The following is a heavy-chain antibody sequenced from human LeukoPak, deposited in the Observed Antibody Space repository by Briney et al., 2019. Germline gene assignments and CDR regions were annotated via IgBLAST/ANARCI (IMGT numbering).Heavy chain of an antibody. Sequence: GGSLRLSCAASGFTFSNAWMAWVRQAPGKGLEWVGRIKSETDGGTTDYAAPLKGRFTISRDDSKNTLYLQMNSLKTEDTAVYYCTTARSLVVTALTSYYFDYWGQGTLVTVSS. CDR2: IKSETDGGTT. J-gene: IGHJ4*02. CDR1: GFTFSNAW. D-gene: IGHD2-21*02. CDR3: TTARSLVVTALTSYYFDY. V-gene: IGHV3-15*01.